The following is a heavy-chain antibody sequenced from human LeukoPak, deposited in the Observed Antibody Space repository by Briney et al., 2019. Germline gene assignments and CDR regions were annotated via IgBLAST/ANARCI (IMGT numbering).Heavy chain of an antibody. CDR2: INPNSGGT. Sequence: ASVKVSCKASGYTFTGYYMHWVRQAPGQGLEWMGWINPNSGGTNYAQKFQGRVTMTRDTSISTAYMELSRLRSGDTAVYYCARANRSRLRLMVPGGFDYWGQGTLVTVSS. CDR3: ARANRSRLRLMVPGGFDY. J-gene: IGHJ4*02. D-gene: IGHD5-12*01. V-gene: IGHV1-2*02. CDR1: GYTFTGYY.